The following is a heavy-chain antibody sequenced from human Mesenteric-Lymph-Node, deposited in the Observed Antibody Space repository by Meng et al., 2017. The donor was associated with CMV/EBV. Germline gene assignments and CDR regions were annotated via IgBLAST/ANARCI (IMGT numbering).Heavy chain of an antibody. CDR3: ALSRDGYNWEFFLDY. CDR2: INQDGSDK. J-gene: IGHJ4*02. CDR1: GFPFSDYW. Sequence: GESLKISCAASGFPFSDYWMTWVRQAPGKGLEWVANINQDGSDKYYVDSVKGRFTISRDNAEKSLYLQMDSLRAEDTAVYYCALSRDGYNWEFFLDYWGQGTLVTVSS. D-gene: IGHD5-24*01. V-gene: IGHV3-7*01.